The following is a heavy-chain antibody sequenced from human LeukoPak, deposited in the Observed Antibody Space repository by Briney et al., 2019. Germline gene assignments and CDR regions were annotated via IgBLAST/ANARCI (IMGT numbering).Heavy chain of an antibody. CDR2: INSDGSST. CDR1: RFTFSSYW. V-gene: IGHV3-74*01. Sequence: GGSLRLSCAASRFTFSSYWMHWVRQAPGKGLVWVSRINSDGSSTSYADSVKGRFTISRDNAKNTLYLQMNSLRAEDTDVYYCARPPYYYGSGSYYFHYYYYMGVWGKGTTVTFSS. D-gene: IGHD3-10*01. J-gene: IGHJ6*03. CDR3: ARPPYYYGSGSYYFHYYYYMGV.